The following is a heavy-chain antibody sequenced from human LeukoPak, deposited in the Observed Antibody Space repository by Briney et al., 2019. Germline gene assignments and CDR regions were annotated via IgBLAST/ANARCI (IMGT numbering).Heavy chain of an antibody. CDR3: AREGYSGSLDGMDV. CDR2: IYHSGST. CDR1: GGSISSGGYS. D-gene: IGHD1-26*01. J-gene: IGHJ6*02. V-gene: IGHV4-30-2*01. Sequence: SETLSLTCAVSGGSISSGGYSWSWIRQPPGKGLEWIGYIYHSGSTYYNPSLKSRVTISVDRSKNQFSLKLSSVTAADTAVYYCAREGYSGSLDGMDVWGQGTTVTVSS.